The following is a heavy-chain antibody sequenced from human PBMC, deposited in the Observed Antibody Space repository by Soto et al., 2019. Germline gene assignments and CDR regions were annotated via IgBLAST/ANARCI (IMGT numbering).Heavy chain of an antibody. CDR1: GFTFSTFA. Sequence: GGSLRLSCAASGFTFSTFAMHWVRQAPGKGLEWVAVTSYDGTNRYYADSVKGRFTISRDNSKNTLFLQMNSLRPEDTGLYFCARAPTSRLDYWGQGTLVTVSS. V-gene: IGHV3-30-3*01. CDR2: TSYDGTNR. CDR3: ARAPTSRLDY. J-gene: IGHJ4*02.